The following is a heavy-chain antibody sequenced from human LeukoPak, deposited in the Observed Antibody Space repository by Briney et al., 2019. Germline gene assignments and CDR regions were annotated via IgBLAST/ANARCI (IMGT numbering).Heavy chain of an antibody. CDR1: GGSISSGSYY. CDR2: IYTSGST. J-gene: IGHJ3*02. Sequence: SETLSLTCTVSGGSISSGSYYWSWIRQPAGKGLEWIGRIYTSGSTNYNPSLKSRVTISVDTSKNQFSLKLSSVTAADTAVYYCARETTRDAFDIWGQGTMVTVSS. V-gene: IGHV4-61*02. D-gene: IGHD4-17*01. CDR3: ARETTRDAFDI.